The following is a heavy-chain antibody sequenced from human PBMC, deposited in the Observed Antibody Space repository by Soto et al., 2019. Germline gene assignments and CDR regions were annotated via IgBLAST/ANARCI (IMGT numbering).Heavy chain of an antibody. CDR2: MNPNSGNT. Sequence: ASVKVSCKASGYTFTSYDINWVRQATGQGLEWMGWMNPNSGNTGYAQKFQGRVTMTRNTSISTAYMELSSLRSEDTAVYYCARRSMVRGVITVFSGYDPYYFDYWGQGTLVTVSS. CDR1: GYTFTSYD. CDR3: ARRSMVRGVITVFSGYDPYYFDY. V-gene: IGHV1-8*01. D-gene: IGHD3-10*01. J-gene: IGHJ4*02.